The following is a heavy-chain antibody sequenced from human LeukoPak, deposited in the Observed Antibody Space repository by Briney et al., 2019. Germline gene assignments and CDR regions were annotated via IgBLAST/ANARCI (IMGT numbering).Heavy chain of an antibody. CDR3: ARELNPITMIVIFYVINAFDI. V-gene: IGHV1-2*02. CDR2: INPNSGGT. Sequence: ASVKVSCKASGYTFTGYYMHWVRQAPGQGLEWMGWINPNSGGTNYAQKFQGRVTMTRDTSISTAYMELSRLRSDDTAVYYCARELNPITMIVIFYVINAFDIWGQGTMVTVSS. D-gene: IGHD3-22*01. J-gene: IGHJ3*02. CDR1: GYTFTGYY.